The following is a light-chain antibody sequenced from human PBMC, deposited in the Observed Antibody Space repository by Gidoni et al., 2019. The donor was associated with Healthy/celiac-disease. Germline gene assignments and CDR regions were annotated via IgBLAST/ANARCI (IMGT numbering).Light chain of an antibody. V-gene: IGKV1-39*01. CDR2: AAS. CDR1: QSISSY. CDR3: QQSYSTPDT. Sequence: IQMTQSPSSLSASVGDRVTITCRASQSISSYLNWYQQNPGKAPKLLIYAASSLQSGVPSRFSGSGSGTDFTLTISSLQPEDFATYYCQQSYSTPDTCGQGTKLEIK. J-gene: IGKJ2*01.